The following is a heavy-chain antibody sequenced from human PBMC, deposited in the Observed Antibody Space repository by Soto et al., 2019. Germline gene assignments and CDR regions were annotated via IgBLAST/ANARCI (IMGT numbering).Heavy chain of an antibody. CDR3: VQTTGWPGFDF. D-gene: IGHD6-19*01. V-gene: IGHV3-53*01. CDR1: GFTVSSKY. CDR2: IYGGGTT. J-gene: IGHJ4*02. Sequence: EVQLVESGGGLIQPGGSLRLSCAASGFTVSSKYMTWVHQAPGKGLEWVSVIYGGGTTYYADSVKGRFTISRDNSKNTLYLQMNSLSAEDTAVYYCVQTTGWPGFDFWGQGTLVTVSS.